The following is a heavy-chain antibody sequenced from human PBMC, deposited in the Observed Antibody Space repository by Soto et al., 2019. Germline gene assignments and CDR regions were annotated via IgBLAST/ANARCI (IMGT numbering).Heavy chain of an antibody. CDR3: ATDSTVSGNYKDLDY. Sequence: VGSLRLSCAASGYTFSGYAITWVVRAPWKGLEWVSSLTPGGETTYHIDSVKGRFTISRDNAKNTLYLQMNSLTDADTAVYYCATDSTVSGNYKDLDYWGRGTLVTVSS. CDR1: GYTFSGYA. J-gene: IGHJ4*02. D-gene: IGHD1-26*01. V-gene: IGHV3-23*01. CDR2: LTPGGETT.